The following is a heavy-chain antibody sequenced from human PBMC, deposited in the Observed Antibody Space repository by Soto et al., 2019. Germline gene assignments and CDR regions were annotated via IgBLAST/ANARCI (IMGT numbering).Heavy chain of an antibody. D-gene: IGHD3-10*01. J-gene: IGHJ5*02. CDR1: GGSISSSNW. CDR2: IYHIGTT. V-gene: IGHV4-4*02. CDR3: ASEYMVRGVMRLFDP. Sequence: GQLQESGPGLVKPSGTLSLTCAVSGGSISSSNWWRWVRQPPGKGLEWIGEIYHIGTTNYNPAPKSRVTISVEKSKNQLSPKLSSVTAADTAAYYWASEYMVRGVMRLFDPWGQGTLVTVSS.